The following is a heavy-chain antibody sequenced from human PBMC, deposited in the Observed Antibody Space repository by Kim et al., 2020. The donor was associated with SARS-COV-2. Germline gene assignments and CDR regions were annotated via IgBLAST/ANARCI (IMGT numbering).Heavy chain of an antibody. V-gene: IGHV4-59*01. J-gene: IGHJ4*02. D-gene: IGHD6-13*01. CDR3: ARDPARIAAAGTAGFDY. Sequence: LKSRVTISVDTSKNRFSLKLSSVTAADTAVDYCARDPARIAAAGTAGFDYWGQGTLVTVSS.